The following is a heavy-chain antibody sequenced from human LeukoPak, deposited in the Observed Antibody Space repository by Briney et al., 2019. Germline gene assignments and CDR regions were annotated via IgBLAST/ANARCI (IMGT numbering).Heavy chain of an antibody. Sequence: PGGSLRLSCAASGFTFSSYGMHWVRQAPGKGLEWVAVISYDGSNKYYADSVKGRFTISRDNSKNTLYLQMNSLRAEDTAVYYCARASRFAYGDYDWGTHAFDIWGQGTMVTVSS. D-gene: IGHD4-17*01. CDR1: GFTFSSYG. CDR2: ISYDGSNK. J-gene: IGHJ3*02. V-gene: IGHV3-30*03. CDR3: ARASRFAYGDYDWGTHAFDI.